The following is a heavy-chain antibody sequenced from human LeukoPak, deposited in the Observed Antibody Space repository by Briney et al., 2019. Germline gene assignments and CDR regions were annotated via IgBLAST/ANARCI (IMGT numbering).Heavy chain of an antibody. Sequence: SVKVSCKASGYTFIDYYFSWVRQAPGRGLEWMGGIIPIFGTANYAQKFQGRVTITADESTSTAYMELSSLRSEDTAVYYCARDRSYYDSSGYYYWGQGTLVTVSS. CDR1: GYTFIDYY. CDR2: IIPIFGTA. CDR3: ARDRSYYDSSGYYY. V-gene: IGHV1-69*13. J-gene: IGHJ4*02. D-gene: IGHD3-22*01.